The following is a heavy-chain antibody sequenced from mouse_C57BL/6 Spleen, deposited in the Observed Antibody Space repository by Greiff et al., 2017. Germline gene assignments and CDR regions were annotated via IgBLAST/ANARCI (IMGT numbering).Heavy chain of an antibody. CDR1: GYAFSSSW. Sequence: QVQLQQSGPELVKPGASVKISCKASGYAFSSSWMNWVKQRPGKGLEWIGRIDPGDGDTNYNGKFKGKATLTADKSSSTAYMQLSSLTSEDSAVYFCARSNYYGRMDYWGQGTSVTVSS. CDR3: ARSNYYGRMDY. D-gene: IGHD1-1*01. CDR2: IDPGDGDT. V-gene: IGHV1-82*01. J-gene: IGHJ4*01.